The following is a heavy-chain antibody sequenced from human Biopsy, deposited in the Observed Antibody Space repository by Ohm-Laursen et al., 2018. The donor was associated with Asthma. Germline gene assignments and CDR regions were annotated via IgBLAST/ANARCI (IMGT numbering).Heavy chain of an antibody. CDR2: ISYDGGNK. V-gene: IGHV3-30*03. CDR3: ARTHERWTSIQDDALDI. Sequence: SLRLSCAASGFTFSIYDIHWVRQAPGKGLEWVAVISYDGGNKFYGDSVKGRFTLSRDNSRNTLYLQMNSLRVEDTAIYYCARTHERWTSIQDDALDIWGQGTMVIGSS. CDR1: GFTFSIYD. D-gene: IGHD2/OR15-2a*01. J-gene: IGHJ3*02.